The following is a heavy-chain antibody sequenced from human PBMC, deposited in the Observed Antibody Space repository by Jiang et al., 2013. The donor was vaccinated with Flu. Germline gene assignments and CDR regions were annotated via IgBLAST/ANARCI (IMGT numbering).Heavy chain of an antibody. CDR2: IYYSGST. J-gene: IGHJ6*03. D-gene: IGHD6-6*01. CDR1: GGSISSSSYY. V-gene: IGHV4-39*01. Sequence: GSGLVKPSETLSLTCTVSGGSISSSSYYWGWIRQPPGKGLEWIGSIYYSGSTYYNPSLKSRVTISVDTSKNQFSLKLSSVPAADTAVYYCARVEYSSSGVNYYYYYMDVWGKG. CDR3: ARVEYSSSGVNYYYYYMDV.